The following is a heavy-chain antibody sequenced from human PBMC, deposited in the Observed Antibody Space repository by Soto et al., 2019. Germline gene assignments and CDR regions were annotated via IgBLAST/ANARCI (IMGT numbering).Heavy chain of an antibody. CDR2: IYPGDSHT. V-gene: IGHV5-51*01. Sequence: PGESLKISCKGSGYRFTTYWIGWVRQMSGKGLEWMGIIYPGDSHTRYSPSFQGHVTISVDKSISTAYLQWSSLKASDTAMYYCARWEYRDNSGGVYYSGMDVWGQGTTVTVSS. D-gene: IGHD1-26*01. CDR3: ARWEYRDNSGGVYYSGMDV. J-gene: IGHJ6*02. CDR1: GYRFTTYW.